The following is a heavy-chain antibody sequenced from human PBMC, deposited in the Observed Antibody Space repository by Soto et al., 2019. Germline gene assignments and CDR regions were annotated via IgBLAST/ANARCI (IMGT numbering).Heavy chain of an antibody. D-gene: IGHD4-17*01. Sequence: GGSLRLSCAASGFSFSTYPMVWVRQAPGKRLEAVSSISGSGGKTYYKDSVKGRFTISRDNSKNTVDLQMNSLRPEDTAAYYCAKILSTVTTYYYGMDVWGQGTTVTVSS. CDR2: ISGSGGKT. CDR1: GFSFSTYP. V-gene: IGHV3-23*01. CDR3: AKILSTVTTYYYGMDV. J-gene: IGHJ6*02.